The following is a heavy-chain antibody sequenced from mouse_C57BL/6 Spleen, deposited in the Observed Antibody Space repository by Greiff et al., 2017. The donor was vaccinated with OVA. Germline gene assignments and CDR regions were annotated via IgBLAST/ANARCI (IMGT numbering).Heavy chain of an antibody. V-gene: IGHV5-17*01. D-gene: IGHD2-3*01. J-gene: IGHJ2*01. Sequence: DVHLVESGGGLVKPGGSLKLSCAASGFTFSDYGMHWVRQAPEKGLEWVAYISSGSSTIYYADTVKGRFTISRDNAKNTLFLQMTSRRSEETARYYCAREDGYYVDYWGQGTTLTVSA. CDR3: AREDGYYVDY. CDR2: ISSGSSTI. CDR1: GFTFSDYG.